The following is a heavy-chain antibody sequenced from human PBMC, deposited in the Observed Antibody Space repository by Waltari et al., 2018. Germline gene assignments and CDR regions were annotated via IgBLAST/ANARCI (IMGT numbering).Heavy chain of an antibody. CDR1: GYSIRRGYY. CDR2: IYHSGST. CDR3: ARGGRVVAATLWY. Sequence: QVQLQESGPGLVKPSETLSLTCPVSGYSIRRGYYWGWIRPPPGKGLEWIGSIYHSGSTYYNPSLKSRVTISVDTSKIQFSLKLSSVTAADTAVYYCARGGRVVAATLWYWGQGTLVTVSS. J-gene: IGHJ4*02. D-gene: IGHD2-15*01. V-gene: IGHV4-38-2*02.